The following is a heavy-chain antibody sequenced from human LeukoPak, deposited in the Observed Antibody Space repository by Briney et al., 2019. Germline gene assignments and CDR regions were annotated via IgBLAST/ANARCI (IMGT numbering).Heavy chain of an antibody. CDR1: GFTVSSNY. J-gene: IGHJ4*02. Sequence: GGSLRLSCAASGFTVSSNYMSWVRQAPGKGLEWASVIYSGGSTYYADSVKGRFTISRDNSKNTLYLQMNSLRAEDTAVYYCARDNGGYSYVGYFDYWGQGTLVTVSS. V-gene: IGHV3-53*01. CDR2: IYSGGST. CDR3: ARDNGGYSYVGYFDY. D-gene: IGHD5-18*01.